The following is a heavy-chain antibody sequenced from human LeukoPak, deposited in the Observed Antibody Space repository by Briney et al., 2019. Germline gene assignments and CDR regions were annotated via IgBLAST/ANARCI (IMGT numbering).Heavy chain of an antibody. Sequence: QTGGSLRLSCAASGFTFSSYAMSWVRQAPGKGLEWVSSISDSGGSTYYADSVKGRLTISRDNSKNTLYLQMNSLRAEDTAVYYCAELGITMIGGVWGKGTTVTISS. CDR3: AELGITMIGGV. V-gene: IGHV3-23*01. D-gene: IGHD3-10*02. CDR2: ISDSGGST. J-gene: IGHJ6*04. CDR1: GFTFSSYA.